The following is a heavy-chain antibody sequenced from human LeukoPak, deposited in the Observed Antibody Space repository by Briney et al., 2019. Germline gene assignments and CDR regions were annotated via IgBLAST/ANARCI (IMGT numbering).Heavy chain of an antibody. V-gene: IGHV3-30*02. CDR3: ARVRRRWRGSYSGCLDAFDI. Sequence: GGSLRLSCAASGFTFSTYAMSWVRQAPGKGLEWVAFIRYDGSNKYYADSVKGRFTISRDNSKNTLYLQMNSLRAEDTAVYYCARVRRRWRGSYSGCLDAFDIWGQGTMVTVPS. CDR2: IRYDGSNK. CDR1: GFTFSTYA. J-gene: IGHJ3*02. D-gene: IGHD1-26*01.